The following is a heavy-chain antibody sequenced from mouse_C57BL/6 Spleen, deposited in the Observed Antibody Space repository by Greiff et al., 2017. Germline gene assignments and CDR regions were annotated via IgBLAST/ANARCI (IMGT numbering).Heavy chain of an antibody. CDR2: ISYSGST. CDR1: GYSITSYY. D-gene: IGHD2-4*01. CDR3: SRFDYDDYAMDY. J-gene: IGHJ4*01. V-gene: IGHV3-8*01. Sequence: EVKLVESGPGLAKPSQTLSLTCTATGYSITSYYWHWIRKCPGNKLEYMGYISYSGSTYYNPSLKSRISITRETSKNQYYLQLTSVTTEDTATYYCSRFDYDDYAMDYWGQGTSVTVSS.